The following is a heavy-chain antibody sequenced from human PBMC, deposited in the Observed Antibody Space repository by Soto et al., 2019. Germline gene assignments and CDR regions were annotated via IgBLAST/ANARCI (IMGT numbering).Heavy chain of an antibody. CDR1: GGTCSSYA. CDR2: LIPIFGTA. V-gene: IGHV1-69*01. J-gene: IGHJ4*02. Sequence: QVQLVQSGAEVKKPGSSVKVSCKASGGTCSSYAISCVRHAPGQGLEWMGGLIPIFGTANYAQKFQGRVTIIADESTSTAYMELSSLRSEVTDVYYCSSVLTGRDGFDYWGQGTLVTVAS. CDR3: SSVLTGRDGFDY. D-gene: IGHD2-21*01.